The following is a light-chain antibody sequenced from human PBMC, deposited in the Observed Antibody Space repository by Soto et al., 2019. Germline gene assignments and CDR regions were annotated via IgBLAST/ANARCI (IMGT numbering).Light chain of an antibody. CDR3: SSYTTSISFV. J-gene: IGLJ1*01. V-gene: IGLV2-14*01. CDR2: DVS. Sequence: QSALTQPASVSGSPGQSITISCTGTISDVGGYNTVSWYQQHPGKVPKLMIHDVSARPSWVSDRFSGSKSGNTASLTISGLQAEDEADYYCSSYTTSISFVFGSGTKLTVL. CDR1: ISDVGGYNT.